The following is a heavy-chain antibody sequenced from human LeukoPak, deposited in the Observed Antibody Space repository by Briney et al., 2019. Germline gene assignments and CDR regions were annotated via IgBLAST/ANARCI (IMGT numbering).Heavy chain of an antibody. CDR1: GGTFSSYA. J-gene: IGHJ5*02. CDR3: ARERALRSLNWFDP. V-gene: IGHV1-69*05. D-gene: IGHD3-3*01. Sequence: SVKVSCKASGGTFSSYAISWVRQAPGQGLEWMGGIIPIFGTANYAQKFQGRVTITTDESTSTAYMELSSLRSEDTAVYYCARERALRSLNWFDPWGQGTLVTVSS. CDR2: IIPIFGTA.